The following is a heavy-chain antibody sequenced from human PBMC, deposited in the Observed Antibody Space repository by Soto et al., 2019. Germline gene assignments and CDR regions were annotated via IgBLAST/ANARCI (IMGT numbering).Heavy chain of an antibody. V-gene: IGHV5-10-1*01. CDR1: GYRFTTYW. J-gene: IGHJ5*02. CDR3: DGNYASTGFPVGWLDT. CDR2: IDPTDSYT. Sequence: GESLKISCKGSGYRFTTYWISWVRQMPGKGLEWMGRIDPTDSYTNYSPSFQGHVTISADKSISTAYLQWNSLKASDTAVYYCDGNYASTGFPVGWLDTWGQGTLVTVSS. D-gene: IGHD3-22*01.